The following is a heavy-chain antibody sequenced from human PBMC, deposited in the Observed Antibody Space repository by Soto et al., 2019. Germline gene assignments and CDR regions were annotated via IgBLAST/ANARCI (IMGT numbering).Heavy chain of an antibody. CDR1: GYSFTSYW. J-gene: IGHJ6*02. Sequence: GHSLKISCKGSGYSFTSYWIGWVRQMPGKGLEWMGRIDPSDSYTNYSTSFQGHVTISADTSISTAYLKWSSLKASDTAMYYCARDIVVVPTPQQLYGMDVWGQGTTVTVSS. CDR3: ARDIVVVPTPQQLYGMDV. D-gene: IGHD2-2*01. V-gene: IGHV5-10-1*01. CDR2: IDPSDSYT.